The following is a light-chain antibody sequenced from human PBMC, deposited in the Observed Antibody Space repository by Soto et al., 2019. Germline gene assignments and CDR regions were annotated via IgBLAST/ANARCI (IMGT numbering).Light chain of an antibody. CDR3: QQYNIWPRT. V-gene: IGKV3-15*01. CDR2: GAS. J-gene: IGKJ1*01. Sequence: EIVLTQSPGTLSLSPGEGATLSCRASQSIGSYLAWYQQKPGQSPRLLIHGASTRATGVPARFSGSGSGTQFTLTISGLQSDDLAVYFCQQYNIWPRTFGQGTKVDIK. CDR1: QSIGSY.